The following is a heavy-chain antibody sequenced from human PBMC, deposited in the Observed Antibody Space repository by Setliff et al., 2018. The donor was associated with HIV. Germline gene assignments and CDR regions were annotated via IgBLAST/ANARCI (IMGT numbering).Heavy chain of an antibody. J-gene: IGHJ4*02. CDR3: GRDLASLDFRLGKLSLVSHPSIDY. Sequence: ASVKVSCKTSGYTFSDYYMYWVRQAPGQGLEWMGWINPKTGATNYAQKFQGRVTMTRDTSASTAYMELSRLRSDDTALYYCGRDLASLDFRLGKLSLVSHPSIDYWGQGTLVTAPQ. CDR1: GYTFSDYY. V-gene: IGHV1-2*02. D-gene: IGHD3-16*02. CDR2: INPKTGAT.